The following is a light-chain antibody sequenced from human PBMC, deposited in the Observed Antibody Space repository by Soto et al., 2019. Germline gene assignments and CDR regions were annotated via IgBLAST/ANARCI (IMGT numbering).Light chain of an antibody. V-gene: IGLV2-23*01. CDR2: EAT. CDR1: SSDVGTYDL. J-gene: IGLJ3*02. CDR3: CSFAGSNSGV. Sequence: QAVLTQPASVSGSPGQSITISCTGSSSDVGTYDLVSWYQHHPGAAPKLLIYEATSRPSGISNRFSGSKSGKTASLTISGLQAEDEADYYCCSFAGSNSGVFGGGTKLTVL.